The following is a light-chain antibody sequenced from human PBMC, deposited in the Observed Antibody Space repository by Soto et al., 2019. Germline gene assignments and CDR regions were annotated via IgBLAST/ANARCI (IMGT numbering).Light chain of an antibody. CDR2: GAS. Sequence: EIVLTQSPGTLSLSPGQRATLSCRASESISRDYLAWYQQRLGQAPRLLIYGASSGATGIPDRFSGSGSGTDFTLTISRLEPEDLEIYYCQQYGGVHYNFGKGTKVDIX. CDR1: ESISRDY. J-gene: IGKJ2*01. CDR3: QQYGGVHYN. V-gene: IGKV3-20*01.